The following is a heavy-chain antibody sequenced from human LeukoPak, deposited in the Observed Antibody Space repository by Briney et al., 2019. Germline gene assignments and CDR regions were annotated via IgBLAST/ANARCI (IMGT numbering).Heavy chain of an antibody. V-gene: IGHV4-34*01. CDR1: GVSFSGYY. J-gene: IGHJ6*02. Sequence: SETLSLTCAVYGVSFSGYYWSWIRQPPGKGLEWIGEINHSGSTNYNPSLKSRVTISVDTSKNQFSLKLSSVTAADTAVYYCAIVVVPATIGGYYYGMDVWGQGTTVTVSS. D-gene: IGHD2-2*01. CDR3: AIVVVPATIGGYYYGMDV. CDR2: INHSGST.